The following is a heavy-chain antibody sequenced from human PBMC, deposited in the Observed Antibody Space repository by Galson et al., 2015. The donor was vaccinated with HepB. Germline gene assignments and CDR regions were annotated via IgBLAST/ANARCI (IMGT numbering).Heavy chain of an antibody. J-gene: IGHJ5*02. D-gene: IGHD3-10*01. CDR3: ARVKEGSGWFDP. V-gene: IGHV4-4*07. CDR1: GGSISSYY. Sequence: SETLSLTCTVSGGSISSYYWSWIRQPAGKGLEWIGRIYNSGSSGSNNYNPSLKSRVTMSVDTSKNQFSLELSSVTAADTAVYYCARVKEGSGWFDPWGQGTLVTVSS. CDR2: IYNSGSS.